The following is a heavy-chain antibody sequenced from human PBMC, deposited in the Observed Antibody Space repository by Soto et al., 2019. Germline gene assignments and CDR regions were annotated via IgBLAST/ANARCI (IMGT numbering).Heavy chain of an antibody. D-gene: IGHD3-9*01. CDR2: ISSSSSYI. J-gene: IGHJ6*02. CDR1: GFTFSSYS. CDR3: AREGYYDILTGSPYGMDV. Sequence: EVQVVESGGGLVKPGGSLRLSCAASGFTFSSYSMNWVRQAPGKGLEWVSSISSSSSYIYYADSVKGRFTISRDNAKNSLYLQMNSLRAEDTAVYYCAREGYYDILTGSPYGMDVWGQGTTVTVSS. V-gene: IGHV3-21*01.